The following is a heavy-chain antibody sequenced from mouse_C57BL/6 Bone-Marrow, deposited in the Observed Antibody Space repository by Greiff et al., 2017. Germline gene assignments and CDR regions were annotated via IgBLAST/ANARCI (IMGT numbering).Heavy chain of an antibody. V-gene: IGHV5-12*01. CDR3: ARGWLLHAMDY. Sequence: EVQVVESGGGLVQPGGSLKLSCAASGFTFSDYYMYWVRQTPEKRLEWVAYISNGGGSTYYPDTVKGRVTIARDKAKNTLYLQMSRLKSEDTAMYYCARGWLLHAMDYWGQGTSVTVSS. CDR1: GFTFSDYY. D-gene: IGHD2-3*01. J-gene: IGHJ4*01. CDR2: ISNGGGST.